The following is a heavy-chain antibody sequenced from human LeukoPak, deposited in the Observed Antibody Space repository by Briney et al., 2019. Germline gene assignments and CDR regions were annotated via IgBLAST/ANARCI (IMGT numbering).Heavy chain of an antibody. CDR2: ISSSTSTI. J-gene: IGHJ6*02. CDR1: GFTFSSYS. CDR3: ARESHYDYWSGYYSDAGMDV. D-gene: IGHD3-3*01. V-gene: IGHV3-48*02. Sequence: AGGSLRLSCAASGFTFSSYSMNWVRQAPGKGLEWVSYISSSTSTIYYADSVKGRFAISRDNAKNSLYLQMNSLRDEDTAVYFCARESHYDYWSGYYSDAGMDVWGQGTTVTVSS.